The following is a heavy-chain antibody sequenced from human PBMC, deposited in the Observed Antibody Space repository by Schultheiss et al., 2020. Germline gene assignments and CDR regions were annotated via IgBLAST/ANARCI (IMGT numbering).Heavy chain of an antibody. V-gene: IGHV3-33*08. CDR1: GFTVSSNY. J-gene: IGHJ4*02. CDR2: IWYDGSNK. CDR3: ARDLYCSGGSCGL. Sequence: GGSLRLSCAASGFTVSSNYMSWVRQAPGKGLEWVAVIWYDGSNKYYADSVKGRFTISRDNAKNTLYLQMNSLRAEDTAVYYCARDLYCSGGSCGLWGQGTLVTVSS. D-gene: IGHD2-15*01.